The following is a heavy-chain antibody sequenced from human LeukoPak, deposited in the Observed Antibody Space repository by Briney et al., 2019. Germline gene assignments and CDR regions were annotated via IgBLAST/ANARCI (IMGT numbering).Heavy chain of an antibody. CDR2: IYTSGST. CDR1: GGSISSGSYY. Sequence: PSETLSLTCTVSGGSISSGSYYWSWIRQPAGKGLEWIGRIYTSGSTNYNPSLKSRVTISVDTSKNQFSLKLSSVTAADTAVYYCARDPPDYSYYYYYYMDVWGKGTTVTVSS. D-gene: IGHD4-11*01. CDR3: ARDPPDYSYYYYYYMDV. J-gene: IGHJ6*03. V-gene: IGHV4-61*02.